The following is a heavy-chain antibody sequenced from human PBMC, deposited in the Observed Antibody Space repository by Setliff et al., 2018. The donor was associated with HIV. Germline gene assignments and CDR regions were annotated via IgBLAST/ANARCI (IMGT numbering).Heavy chain of an antibody. D-gene: IGHD5-18*01. J-gene: IGHJ4*02. CDR2: IYYSGST. CDR1: GGSISTYY. V-gene: IGHV4-59*01. Sequence: SETLSLTCTVSGGSISTYYWSWIRQPPEKGLEWIGYIYYSGSTNYKPSLKSRVTISVDTSKNQFSLKLSSVTAADTAVYYCARGGYSPFDGLDYWGQGTLVTVSS. CDR3: ARGGYSPFDGLDY.